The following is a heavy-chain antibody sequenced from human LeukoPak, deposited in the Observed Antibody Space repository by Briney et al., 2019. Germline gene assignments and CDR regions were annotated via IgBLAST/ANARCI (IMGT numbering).Heavy chain of an antibody. V-gene: IGHV3-74*01. CDR1: GFTFSKYW. CDR3: ATKQWLAPPPDS. J-gene: IGHJ4*02. D-gene: IGHD6-19*01. Sequence: GGSLRLLCAPSGFTFSKYWMLWVRQAPGKELESLSRINTDGTVTTYADSVKGRFTVSRDNADNTMFLQMNSVRDEDTAVYYCATKQWLAPPPDSWGQGTPVTVSS. CDR2: INTDGTVT.